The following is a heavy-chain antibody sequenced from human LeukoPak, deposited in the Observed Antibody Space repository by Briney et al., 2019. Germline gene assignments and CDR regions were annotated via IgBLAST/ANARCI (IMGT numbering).Heavy chain of an antibody. CDR1: GFTFTSYG. V-gene: IGHV3-33*01. D-gene: IGHD6-13*01. CDR2: IWYDGRKE. J-gene: IGHJ4*02. Sequence: PGTSLRLSCAASGFTFTSYGTHWVRQAPGKGLEWVALIWYDGRKEYYADSVKGRFTISRDDSRNTLYLQMNGLRAEDTAVYYCARLGSSWSSDYWGQGTLVTVSS. CDR3: ARLGSSWSSDY.